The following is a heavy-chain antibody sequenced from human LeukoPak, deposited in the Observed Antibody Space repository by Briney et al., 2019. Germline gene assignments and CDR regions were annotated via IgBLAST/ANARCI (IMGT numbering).Heavy chain of an antibody. CDR3: ARRASGAGSSLAWFDP. D-gene: IGHD3-10*01. Sequence: GESLKISCQASGYSFTNYWIGWVRQTPGRGPEWMGIIYPGDSDVKYSPSFQGQVTISADNSITTAYLQWSSLKASDTAIYYCARRASGAGSSLAWFDPRGQGTLVTVSS. CDR1: GYSFTNYW. CDR2: IYPGDSDV. V-gene: IGHV5-51*01. J-gene: IGHJ5*02.